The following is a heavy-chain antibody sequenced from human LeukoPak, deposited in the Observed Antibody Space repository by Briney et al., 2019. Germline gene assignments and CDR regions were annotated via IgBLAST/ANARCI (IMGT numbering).Heavy chain of an antibody. Sequence: GGSLRLSCAASGFTFSSYWMHWVRQAPGKGLVWVSRINSDGSSTSYVDSVKGRFTISRDNAKNTLYLQMNSLRAEDTAVYYCARDGPTYYYDSSGYRDAFDIWGQGTMVTVSS. D-gene: IGHD3-22*01. V-gene: IGHV3-74*01. CDR1: GFTFSSYW. J-gene: IGHJ3*02. CDR2: INSDGSST. CDR3: ARDGPTYYYDSSGYRDAFDI.